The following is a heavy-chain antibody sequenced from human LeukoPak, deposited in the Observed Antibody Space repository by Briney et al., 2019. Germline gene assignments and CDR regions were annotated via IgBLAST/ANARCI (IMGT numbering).Heavy chain of an antibody. J-gene: IGHJ3*02. CDR3: ASPSVNNWNDRGAFDI. Sequence: GGPLRLSCAASGFTFSSYGMHWVRQAPGKGLEWVAVISYDGSNKYYADSVKGRFTISRDNSKNTLYLQMNSLRSEDTAVYYCASPSVNNWNDRGAFDIWGQGTMVTVSS. V-gene: IGHV3-30*03. D-gene: IGHD1-20*01. CDR1: GFTFSSYG. CDR2: ISYDGSNK.